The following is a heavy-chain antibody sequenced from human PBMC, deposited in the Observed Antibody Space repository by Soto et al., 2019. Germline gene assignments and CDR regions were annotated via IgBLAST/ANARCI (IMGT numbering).Heavy chain of an antibody. CDR1: GGSFSGYY. Sequence: QVQLQQWGAGLLKPSETLSLTCAVYGGSFSGYYWSWIRQPPGKGLEWIGEINHSGSTNYNPSLKSRVTISVDTSKNQFSLKLSSGTDADTAVYYCARGHYDFWSGYQYYYYYYMDVWGKGTTVTVSS. V-gene: IGHV4-34*01. CDR2: INHSGST. D-gene: IGHD3-3*01. J-gene: IGHJ6*03. CDR3: ARGHYDFWSGYQYYYYYYMDV.